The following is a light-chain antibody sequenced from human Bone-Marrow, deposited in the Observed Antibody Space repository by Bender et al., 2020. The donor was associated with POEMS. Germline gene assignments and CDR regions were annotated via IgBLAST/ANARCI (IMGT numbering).Light chain of an antibody. CDR3: SSWDDSLSGWV. CDR1: NSDVGSHDL. J-gene: IGLJ3*02. Sequence: QSALTQPASVSGSPGQSITISCTGTNSDVGSHDLVSWYQQHPGKAPRLMLYDVTKRASGVPARFSGSKSGTSASLAISDIQSEDEGDYYCSSWDDSLSGWVFGGGTKLTVL. V-gene: IGLV2-23*02. CDR2: DVT.